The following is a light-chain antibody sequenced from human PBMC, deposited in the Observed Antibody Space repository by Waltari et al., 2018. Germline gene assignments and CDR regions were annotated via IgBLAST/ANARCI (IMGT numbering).Light chain of an antibody. Sequence: EIVMTQSPATLSVSPGERVTLSCRASQSVSSNLAWYQKKPGQAPRLLIYGASTRATGIPARFSGSGSGTEFTLTISSLQSEDFAVYYCQQYNNWPSRLFGQGTKVEIK. CDR3: QQYNNWPSRL. CDR2: GAS. CDR1: QSVSSN. J-gene: IGKJ1*01. V-gene: IGKV3-15*01.